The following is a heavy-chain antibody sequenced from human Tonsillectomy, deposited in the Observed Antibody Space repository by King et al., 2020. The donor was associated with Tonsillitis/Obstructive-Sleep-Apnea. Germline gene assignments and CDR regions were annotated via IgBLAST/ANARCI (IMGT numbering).Heavy chain of an antibody. CDR2: IKQDGSEK. CDR3: ARDRYYDFWSGTDAFDI. CDR1: GFTFSSYW. V-gene: IGHV3-7*04. J-gene: IGHJ3*02. D-gene: IGHD3-3*01. Sequence: VQLVESGGGLVQPGGSLRLSCAASGFTFSSYWMSWVRQAPGKGLEWVANIKQDGSEKYYVDSVKGRFTISRDNAKNSLYLQMNSLRAEDTAVYYCARDRYYDFWSGTDAFDIWGQGTMVTVSS.